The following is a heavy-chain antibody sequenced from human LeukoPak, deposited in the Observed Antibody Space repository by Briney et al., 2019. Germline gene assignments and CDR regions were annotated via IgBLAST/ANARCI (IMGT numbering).Heavy chain of an antibody. J-gene: IGHJ6*03. D-gene: IGHD6-19*01. CDR1: GGSISSGSYY. V-gene: IGHV4-61*02. CDR2: IYTSGST. CDR3: ARDAWGVSAVAGAGHLWDYYYYMDV. Sequence: SETLSLTCTVSGGSISSGSYYWSWIRQPAGKGLEWIGRIYTSGSTNYNPSLKSRVTISVDTSKNQFSLKLSSVTAADTAVYYCARDAWGVSAVAGAGHLWDYYYYMDVWGKGTTVTVSS.